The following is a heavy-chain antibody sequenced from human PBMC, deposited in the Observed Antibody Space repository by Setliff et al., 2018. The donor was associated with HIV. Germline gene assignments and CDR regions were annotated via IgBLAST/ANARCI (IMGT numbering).Heavy chain of an antibody. CDR3: EREESTEDYGSGSYVPTFPPPLRY. V-gene: IGHV4-4*07. CDR2: IYTRGST. J-gene: IGHJ4*02. Sequence: SETLSLTCTVSGGSISSYYCSWIRLPAGTGLEWIGRIYTRGSTNYNHSLKSRVTMSVDTSTNQYSLKLSSVTAANTAVYYCEREESTEDYGSGSYVPTFPPPLRYWGQGTLVTVSS. D-gene: IGHD3-10*01. CDR1: GGSISSYY.